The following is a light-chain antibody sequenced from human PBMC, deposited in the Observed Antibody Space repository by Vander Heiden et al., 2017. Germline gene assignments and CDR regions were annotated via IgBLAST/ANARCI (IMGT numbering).Light chain of an antibody. CDR2: GAS. Sequence: EIVMTQSPATLSVSPGERAPLSCRASQSVSSNLAWYQQKPGQAPRLLIYGASTRATGIPARFSGSGYGTEFALTISSRQSEDFAVYYCHQYKNWPPWTFGQGTKVEIK. CDR3: HQYKNWPPWT. V-gene: IGKV3-15*01. CDR1: QSVSSN. J-gene: IGKJ1*01.